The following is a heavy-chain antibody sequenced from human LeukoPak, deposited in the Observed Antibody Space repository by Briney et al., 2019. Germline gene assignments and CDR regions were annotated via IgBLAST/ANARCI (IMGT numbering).Heavy chain of an antibody. CDR2: FDPEVGKT. D-gene: IGHD2-21*01. V-gene: IGHV1-24*01. CDR3: ATDMVGYCGDVTCYSEAY. Sequence: ASVKVSCKVSGYSLTALSMHWVRQAPGKGLEWMGGFDPEVGKTMYAEKLDGRLTVTDDTSTDTAYMQLSSLRLEDAAVYYCATDMVGYCGDVTCYSEAYWGQGTLVTVSS. J-gene: IGHJ4*02. CDR1: GYSLTALS.